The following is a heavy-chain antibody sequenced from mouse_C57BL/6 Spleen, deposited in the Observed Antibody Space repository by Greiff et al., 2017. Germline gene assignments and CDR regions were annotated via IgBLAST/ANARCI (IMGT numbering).Heavy chain of an antibody. CDR1: GYTFTSYW. CDR3: ARWSNYDLYAMDY. CDR2: IDPSDSYT. D-gene: IGHD2-5*01. J-gene: IGHJ4*01. V-gene: IGHV1-69*01. Sequence: QVQLQQPGAELVMPGASVKLSCKASGYTFTSYWMHWVKQRPGQGLEWIGEIDPSDSYTNYNQKFKGKSTLTVDKSSSTAYMQLSSLTSEDSAVYYCARWSNYDLYAMDYGGQGTSVTVSS.